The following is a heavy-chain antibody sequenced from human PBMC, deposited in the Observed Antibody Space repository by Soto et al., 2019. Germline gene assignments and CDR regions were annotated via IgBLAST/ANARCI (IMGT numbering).Heavy chain of an antibody. CDR2: INWSIGRK. CDR1: GFSFDDDG. CDR3: AKAMRRSTDQLYFIFAW. Sequence: EVQLVEAGGGLVQPGRSLRLSCAASGFSFDDDGMHWVRQAPGKGLEWVSGINWSIGRKGYADSVKGRFTVSRDNAKNSLYLRMNILSPADTALYYCAKAMRRSTDQLYFIFAWWCQVTVVTVCS. J-gene: IGHJ4*02. D-gene: IGHD3-9*01. V-gene: IGHV3-9*01.